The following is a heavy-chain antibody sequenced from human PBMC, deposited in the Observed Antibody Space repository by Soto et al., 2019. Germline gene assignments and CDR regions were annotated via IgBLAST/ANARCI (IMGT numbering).Heavy chain of an antibody. J-gene: IGHJ4*02. Sequence: EVQLLESGGGLVQPGGSLRVSCAASGFAFNIYAMSWVRQAPGKGLEWVSVISGSADSTNYADSVKGRFTISRDNSKNTVYLQMNSLRVEDTAGYYCAKDRNHYGSGSYFDYWGQATLVTVSS. CDR1: GFAFNIYA. CDR3: AKDRNHYGSGSYFDY. D-gene: IGHD3-10*01. CDR2: ISGSADST. V-gene: IGHV3-23*01.